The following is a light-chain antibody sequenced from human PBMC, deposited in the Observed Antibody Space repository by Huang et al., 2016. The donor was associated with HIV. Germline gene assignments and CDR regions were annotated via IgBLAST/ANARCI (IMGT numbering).Light chain of an antibody. CDR2: DSS. V-gene: IGKV3-15*01. J-gene: IGKJ5*01. CDR3: QQYNDWPPIT. Sequence: EILMAQSPGTLSVSPGERVTLSCSANASVCSSVAWYQQVSGQAPRLLIYDSSTRATGIPARFSGSGSGTNFTLTISSLQSEDFAVYYCQQYNDWPPITFGQGTRLDIK. CDR1: ASVCSS.